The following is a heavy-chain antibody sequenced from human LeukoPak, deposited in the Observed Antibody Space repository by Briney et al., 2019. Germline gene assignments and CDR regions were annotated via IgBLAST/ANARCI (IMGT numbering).Heavy chain of an antibody. Sequence: GGSLRLSXAASGFTFSSYPMHWVRQAPGKGLEYVSAISENGGNTYYANSVRGRFTISRDNSKNTLYLQMGSLRVEDMAVYYCAREDTPGSNWFGPWGQGTLVTVSS. CDR3: AREDTPGSNWFGP. CDR1: GFTFSSYP. CDR2: ISENGGNT. J-gene: IGHJ5*02. V-gene: IGHV3-64*01.